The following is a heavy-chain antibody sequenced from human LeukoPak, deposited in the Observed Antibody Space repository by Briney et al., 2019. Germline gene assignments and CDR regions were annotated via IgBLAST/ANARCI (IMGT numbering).Heavy chain of an antibody. D-gene: IGHD3-22*01. Sequence: GGSLRLSCAASGFTFSSYQMNWVRQAPGKGLEWVSYISTSGSTIYYADSVKGRFTISRDNAKNSLYLQMNSLRAEDTAVYYCARDYYDNSGYYSHSGGYWGQGTLVTVSS. CDR1: GFTFSSYQ. CDR2: ISTSGSTI. J-gene: IGHJ4*02. CDR3: ARDYYDNSGYYSHSGGY. V-gene: IGHV3-48*03.